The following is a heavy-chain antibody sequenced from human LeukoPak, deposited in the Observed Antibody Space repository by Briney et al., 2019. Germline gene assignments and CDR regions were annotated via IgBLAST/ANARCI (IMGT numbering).Heavy chain of an antibody. Sequence: PSETLSLTCTVSGGSISSGGYYWSWIRQHPGKGLEWIGYIYYSGSTYYNPSLKSRVTISVDTSKNQFSLKLSSVTAADTAVYYCARLGWGSSWYDFGFDYWGQGTLVTVSS. CDR3: ARLGWGSSWYDFGFDY. CDR2: IYYSGST. V-gene: IGHV4-31*03. CDR1: GGSISSGGYY. D-gene: IGHD6-13*01. J-gene: IGHJ4*02.